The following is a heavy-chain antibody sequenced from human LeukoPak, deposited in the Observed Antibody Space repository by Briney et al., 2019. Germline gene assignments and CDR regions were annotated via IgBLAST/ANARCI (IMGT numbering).Heavy chain of an antibody. CDR3: ARDLKVAPGRSDAFDI. CDR1: GGSISSGDYY. D-gene: IGHD2-15*01. V-gene: IGHV4-30-4*01. Sequence: SETLSLTCTVSGGSISSGDYYWSWIRQPPGKGLEWIGYIYYSESTYYNPSLKSRVTISVDTSKNQFSLKLSSVTAADTAVYYCARDLKVAPGRSDAFDIWGQGTMVTVSS. CDR2: IYYSEST. J-gene: IGHJ3*02.